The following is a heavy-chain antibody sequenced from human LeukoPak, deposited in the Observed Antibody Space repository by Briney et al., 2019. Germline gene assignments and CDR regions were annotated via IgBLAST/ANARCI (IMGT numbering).Heavy chain of an antibody. CDR1: GGSITNSPYH. D-gene: IGHD3-10*01. Sequence: PSETLSLTCTVSGGSITNSPYHWAWIRLPPGRGPEWIGTISHSGDTQYNPSLTSRVTISVDTSKNQFSLKLTSVTAADTAVYYCASDTDPYGSGSYNYWGQGTLVTVSS. CDR2: ISHSGDT. CDR3: ASDTDPYGSGSYNY. V-gene: IGHV4-39*07. J-gene: IGHJ4*02.